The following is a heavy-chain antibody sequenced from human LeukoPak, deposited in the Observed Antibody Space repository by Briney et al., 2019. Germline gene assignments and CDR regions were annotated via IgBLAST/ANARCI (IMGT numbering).Heavy chain of an antibody. CDR1: GYSFTSYC. V-gene: IGHV5-51*01. CDR2: IYPGDSDT. D-gene: IGHD5-24*01. CDR3: ARALRDGYNRGKPIHFDY. J-gene: IGHJ4*02. Sequence: GESLKISCKGSGYSFTSYCIGWVRQMPGKGLEWMGIIYPGDSDTRYSPSFQGQVTISADKSISTAYLQWSSLKASDTAMYYCARALRDGYNRGKPIHFDYWGQGTLVTVSS.